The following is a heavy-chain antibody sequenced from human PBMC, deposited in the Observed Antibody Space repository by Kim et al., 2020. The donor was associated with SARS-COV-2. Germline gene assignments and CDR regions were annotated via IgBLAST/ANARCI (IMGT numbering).Heavy chain of an antibody. CDR3: ARGKTVIAVPAHDAFDI. V-gene: IGHV1-2*06. Sequence: ASVKVSCKASGYTFTGYYMHWVRQAPGQGLEWMGRIDPNSGGTNYTQKFQGSVTMTRDTSISTAYMELSRLRSDDAAVYYCARGKTVIAVPAHDAFDIWGQGTMVPVSS. CDR2: IDPNSGGT. D-gene: IGHD2-2*01. J-gene: IGHJ3*02. CDR1: GYTFTGYY.